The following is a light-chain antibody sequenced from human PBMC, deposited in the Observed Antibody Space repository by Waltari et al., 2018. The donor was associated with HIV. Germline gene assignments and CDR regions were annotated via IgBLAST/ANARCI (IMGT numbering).Light chain of an antibody. Sequence: QSALTQPASVSGSPGQSITISCTGTSSDVGNYNLVSWYQQHPGKAPKLMIYEVSKRPSGVSHRFSGSKSGNTASLTISGLQAEDEADYYCCSYAGSVVFGGGTKLTVL. CDR3: CSYAGSVV. CDR1: SSDVGNYNL. J-gene: IGLJ2*01. CDR2: EVS. V-gene: IGLV2-23*02.